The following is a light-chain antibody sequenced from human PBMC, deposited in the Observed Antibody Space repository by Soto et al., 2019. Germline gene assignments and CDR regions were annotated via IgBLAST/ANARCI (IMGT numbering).Light chain of an antibody. CDR3: QQRRSWLT. V-gene: IGKV3-11*01. Sequence: ETVLTQSPATLSLSPGERATLSCRASQSVSSYLAWYQQKPGQAPRLLIYDASNRATGIPARFSGSGSGTDFTLTISSLEPEDFAVYYCQQRRSWLTVGGGTKVDIK. CDR2: DAS. J-gene: IGKJ4*01. CDR1: QSVSSY.